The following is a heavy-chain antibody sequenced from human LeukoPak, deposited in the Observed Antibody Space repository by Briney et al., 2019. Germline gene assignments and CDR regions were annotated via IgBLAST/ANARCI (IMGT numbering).Heavy chain of an antibody. CDR3: ARDAGFEESREAYYYYYMDV. V-gene: IGHV3-48*03. CDR2: ISSSGSTI. CDR1: GFTFSSYE. D-gene: IGHD3-10*01. J-gene: IGHJ6*03. Sequence: GGSLRLSCAASGFTFSSYEMNWVRQAPGKGLEWVSYISSSGSTIYYADSVKGRFTICRDKAKNSLYLQMNSLRAEDTAVYYCARDAGFEESREAYYYYYMDVWGKGTTVTVSS.